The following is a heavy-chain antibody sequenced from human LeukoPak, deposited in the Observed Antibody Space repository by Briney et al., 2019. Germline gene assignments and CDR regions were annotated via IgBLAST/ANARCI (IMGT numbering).Heavy chain of an antibody. CDR2: IYYSGST. V-gene: IGHV4-39*07. CDR1: GGSISSSSSY. D-gene: IGHD3-22*01. Sequence: SETLSLTCTVSGGSISSSSSYWGWIRQPPGKGLEWIGSIYYSGSTHYNLSLKSRVTILEDTSKNQFSLKLSSVTAADTAVYYCARVMIRSSGYQDGFDIWGQGTMATVSS. CDR3: ARVMIRSSGYQDGFDI. J-gene: IGHJ3*02.